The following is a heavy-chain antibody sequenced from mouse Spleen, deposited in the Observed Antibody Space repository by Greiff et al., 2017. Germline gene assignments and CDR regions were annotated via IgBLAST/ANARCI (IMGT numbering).Heavy chain of an antibody. CDR1: GYTFTGYW. V-gene: IGHV1S132*01. Sequence: VQLQQSGAELMKPGASVKLSCKATGYTFTGYWIEWVKQRPGHGLEWIGEILPGTGTTYYNEKFKGKATLTIDTSSSTAYMQLSSLTSEDSAVYFCARGGFYGNYEGYWYFDVWGAGTTVTVSS. J-gene: IGHJ1*01. CDR3: ARGGFYGNYEGYWYFDV. CDR2: ILPGTGTT. D-gene: IGHD2-1*01.